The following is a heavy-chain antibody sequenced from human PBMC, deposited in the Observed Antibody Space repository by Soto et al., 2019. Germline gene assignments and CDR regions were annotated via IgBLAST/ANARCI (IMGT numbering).Heavy chain of an antibody. CDR2: INPNSGGT. Sequence: XSVKVSCKASGYTFTAYYMHWVRQAPGQGLEWMGWINPNSGGTYHAQNFQGRVTMTRDTSTTTAYMELASLRSDDTAVYYCARGGGRGYNELDPWGHGTLVTVSS. V-gene: IGHV1-2*02. D-gene: IGHD5-12*01. CDR3: ARGGGRGYNELDP. J-gene: IGHJ5*02. CDR1: GYTFTAYY.